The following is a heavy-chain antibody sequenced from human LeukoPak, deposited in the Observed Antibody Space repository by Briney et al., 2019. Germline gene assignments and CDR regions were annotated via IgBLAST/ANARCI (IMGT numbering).Heavy chain of an antibody. D-gene: IGHD2-15*01. CDR1: GGSISSGGYY. CDR3: ARSQPVVGATGYFDY. CDR2: IYYSGST. V-gene: IGHV4-31*03. Sequence: SETLSLTCTVSGGSISSGGYYWSWIRQHPGKGLEWIGYIYYSGSTYYNPSLKSRVTIPVDTPKNQFSLKLSSVTAADTAVYYCARSQPVVGATGYFDYWGQGTLVTVSS. J-gene: IGHJ4*02.